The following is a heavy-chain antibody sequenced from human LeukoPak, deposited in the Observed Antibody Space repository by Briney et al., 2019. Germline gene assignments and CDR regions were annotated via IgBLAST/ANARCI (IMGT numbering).Heavy chain of an antibody. CDR3: ATSRDGWFDP. J-gene: IGHJ5*02. CDR2: IHYSGTT. CDR1: GGSISSGDYH. V-gene: IGHV4-30-4*01. Sequence: SQTLSLTCTVSGGSISSGDYHWSWSRQPPGKGLEWIGYIHYSGTTYYSPSLKSRVTISVDTSKNQFSPKLTSVTAADTAVYYCATSRDGWFDPWGQGTLVTVSS.